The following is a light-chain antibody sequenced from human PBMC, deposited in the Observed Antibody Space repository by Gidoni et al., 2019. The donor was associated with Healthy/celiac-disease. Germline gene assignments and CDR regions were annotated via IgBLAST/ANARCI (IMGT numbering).Light chain of an antibody. V-gene: IGKV1-39*01. CDR1: QSISSY. J-gene: IGKJ4*01. CDR2: AAS. Sequence: DIQMTHSPSSLSASVGDRATITCRASQSISSYLNWYQQKPGKAPKLLIYAASSLQSGVPSRFSGSGSGTDFTLTISSLQPEDFATYYCQQSYSTPRTFGGGTKVEIK. CDR3: QQSYSTPRT.